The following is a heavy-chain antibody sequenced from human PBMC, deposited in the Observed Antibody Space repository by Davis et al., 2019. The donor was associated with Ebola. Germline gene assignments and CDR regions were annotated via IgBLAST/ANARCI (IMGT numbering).Heavy chain of an antibody. D-gene: IGHD4-17*01. J-gene: IGHJ4*02. CDR3: AKDSWKFSLTTVTPLDY. CDR1: GFTFSSYA. V-gene: IGHV3-23*01. Sequence: PGGSLRLSCAASGFTFSSYAMSWVRQAPGKGLEWVSAISGSGGSTYYADSVKGRFTISRDNSKNTPYLQMNSLRAEDTAVYYCAKDSWKFSLTTVTPLDYWGQGTLVTVSS. CDR2: ISGSGGST.